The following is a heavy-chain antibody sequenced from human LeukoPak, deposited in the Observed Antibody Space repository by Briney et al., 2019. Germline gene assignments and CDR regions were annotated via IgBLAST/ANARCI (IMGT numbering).Heavy chain of an antibody. D-gene: IGHD3-10*01. J-gene: IGHJ6*03. CDR3: AKVMKGSERLTMARGVIIKTAGLYYMDV. Sequence: PGGSLRLSCAASGFTLSSYAMSWVRQAPGKGLEWVSSISASGGSTNYADSVKGRFTISRDNSKNTVYLQMNSLRAEDTAVYYCAKVMKGSERLTMARGVIIKTAGLYYMDVSGKGTTVTVSS. CDR2: ISASGGST. CDR1: GFTLSSYA. V-gene: IGHV3-23*01.